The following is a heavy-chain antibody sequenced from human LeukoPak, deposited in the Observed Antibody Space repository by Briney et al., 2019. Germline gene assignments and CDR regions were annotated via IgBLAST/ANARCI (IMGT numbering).Heavy chain of an antibody. Sequence: GASVKVSCKASGGTFSSYAISWVRQAPGQGLEWMGGIIPIFGTANYAQKFQGRVTMTRDTSISTAYMELSRLRSDDTAVYYCASNYDRGAYWGQGTLVTVSS. CDR2: IIPIFGTA. D-gene: IGHD3-22*01. J-gene: IGHJ4*02. CDR3: ASNYDRGAY. V-gene: IGHV1-69*05. CDR1: GGTFSSYA.